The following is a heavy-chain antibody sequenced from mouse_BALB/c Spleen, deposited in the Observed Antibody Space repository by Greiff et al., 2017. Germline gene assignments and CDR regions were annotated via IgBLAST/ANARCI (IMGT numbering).Heavy chain of an antibody. CDR1: GYTFTSYW. J-gene: IGHJ2*01. Sequence: LQQPGSELVRPGASVKLSCKASGYTFTSYWMHWVKQRPGQGLEWIGNLYPGSGSTNYDEKFKSKATLTVDTSSSTAYMQLSRLTSEDSAVYYWTRGGYEDYWGQGTTLTVSS. CDR3: TRGGYEDY. CDR2: LYPGSGST. D-gene: IGHD2-14*01. V-gene: IGHV1S22*01.